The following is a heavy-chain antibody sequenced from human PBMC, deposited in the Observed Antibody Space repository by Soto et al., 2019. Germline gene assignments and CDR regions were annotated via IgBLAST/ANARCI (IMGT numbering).Heavy chain of an antibody. CDR2: ISATGGGT. Sequence: GGSLRLSCAASGFRFSNYAMSWVRQAPGKGLEWVSLISATGGGTYYADSVKGRFTISRDNSHNTLYLQVHSLTAEDTAVYYCAKDRRAGGNSAFYFDFWGQGAQVTVSS. CDR3: AKDRRAGGNSAFYFDF. D-gene: IGHD3-16*01. J-gene: IGHJ4*02. CDR1: GFRFSNYA. V-gene: IGHV3-23*01.